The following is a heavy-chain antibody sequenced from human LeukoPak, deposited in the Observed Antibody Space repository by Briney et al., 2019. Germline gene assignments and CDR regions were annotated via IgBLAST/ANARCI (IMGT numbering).Heavy chain of an antibody. D-gene: IGHD3-3*01. V-gene: IGHV4-4*07. CDR3: ARDHYDFWSGYPPDYYYYGMDV. CDR1: GGSISSYY. CDR2: IYTSGST. J-gene: IGHJ6*02. Sequence: PSETLSLTCTVSGGSISSYYWSWIRQPAGKGLEWIGRIYTSGSTNYNPSLKSRVTMSVDTSKNQFSLKLSSVTAADTAVYYCARDHYDFWSGYPPDYYYYGMDVWGQGTTVTVSS.